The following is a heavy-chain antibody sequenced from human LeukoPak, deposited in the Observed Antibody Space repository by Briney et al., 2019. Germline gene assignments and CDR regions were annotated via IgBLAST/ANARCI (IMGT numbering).Heavy chain of an antibody. D-gene: IGHD1/OR15-1a*01. Sequence: SVKVSCKASGGTFSSYAISWVRQAPGQGLEWMGGIIPIFGTANYAQKFQGRVTMTRDMSTSTVYMELSSLRSEDTAVYYCAREDPTNKLDYWGQGTLVTVSS. CDR1: GGTFSSYA. J-gene: IGHJ4*02. V-gene: IGHV1-69*05. CDR3: AREDPTNKLDY. CDR2: IIPIFGTA.